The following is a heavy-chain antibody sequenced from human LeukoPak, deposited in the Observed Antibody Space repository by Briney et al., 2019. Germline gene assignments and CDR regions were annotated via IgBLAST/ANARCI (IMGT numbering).Heavy chain of an antibody. D-gene: IGHD3-22*01. J-gene: IGHJ4*02. CDR2: IYYSGST. Sequence: PSETLSLTCTVSGGSISSYYWSWIRQPPGKGLEWIGYIYYSGSTNYNPSLKSRVTISVDTSKNQFSLKLSSVTAADTAVYYCARISSGHYYGALYYFDYWGQGTLVTVSS. CDR3: ARISSGHYYGALYYFDY. V-gene: IGHV4-59*08. CDR1: GGSISSYY.